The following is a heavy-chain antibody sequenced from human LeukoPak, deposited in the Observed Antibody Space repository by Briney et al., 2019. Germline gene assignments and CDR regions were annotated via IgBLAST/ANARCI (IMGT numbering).Heavy chain of an antibody. CDR3: SREDY. CDR2: INPNSGVT. CDR1: GYTFTGYY. V-gene: IGHV1-2*02. J-gene: IGHJ4*02. Sequence: ASVKVSCKASGYTFTGYYLHWVRQAPGQGLEWVGWINPNSGVTNYAQKFQGRVSMTSDTSISTIYMELSGLRSDDTAVCYCSREDYWGQGTLVTVSS.